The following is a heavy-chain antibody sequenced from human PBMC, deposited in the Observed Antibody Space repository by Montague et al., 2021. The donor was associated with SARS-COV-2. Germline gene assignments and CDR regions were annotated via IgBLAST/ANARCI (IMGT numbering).Heavy chain of an antibody. CDR1: GFSFSSYE. CDR3: ATDRRPDSDGSGSPDN. CDR2: ISSRGDHI. D-gene: IGHD3-10*01. V-gene: IGHV3-48*03. J-gene: IGHJ4*02. Sequence: SLRLSCAASGFSFSSYEMNWVRQAPGKGLEWLSYISSRGDHIYYTDSVKGRFTVSRDNAGSSLFLQIDSLRVEDTAVYYCATDRRPDSDGSGSPDNWGQGTLVTVSS.